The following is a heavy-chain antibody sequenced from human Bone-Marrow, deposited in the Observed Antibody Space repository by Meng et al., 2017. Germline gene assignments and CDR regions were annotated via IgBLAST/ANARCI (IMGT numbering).Heavy chain of an antibody. J-gene: IGHJ4*02. CDR2: INHSGST. Sequence: QVQLQQSGAGLLKPSETLSLTCVVSGGSFSDYYWSWIRPPPGKGLEWIGEINHSGSTNYNPSLEGRATISVDTSQNNLSLRLSSVTAADSAVYYCARGPTTMAHDFDYWGQGTLVTVSS. V-gene: IGHV4-34*01. CDR3: ARGPTTMAHDFDY. D-gene: IGHD4-11*01. CDR1: GGSFSDYY.